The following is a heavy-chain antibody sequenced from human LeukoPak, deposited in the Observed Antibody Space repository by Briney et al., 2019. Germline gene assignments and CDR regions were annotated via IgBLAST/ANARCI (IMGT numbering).Heavy chain of an antibody. Sequence: MTPETLSLTCTVSGGSISSGSYYWSWIRQPAGKGLEWIGRIYTSGSTNYNPSLKTLLTISVDPSKNQFSLMLSLVTAADTAVYYCARDPWFYSDSSGYFQAWGQGTLVTVSS. J-gene: IGHJ4*02. CDR3: ARDPWFYSDSSGYFQA. V-gene: IGHV4-61*02. CDR2: IYTSGST. D-gene: IGHD3-22*01. CDR1: GGSISSGSYY.